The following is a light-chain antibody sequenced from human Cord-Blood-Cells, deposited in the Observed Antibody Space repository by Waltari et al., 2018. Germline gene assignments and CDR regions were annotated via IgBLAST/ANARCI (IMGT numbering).Light chain of an antibody. CDR3: QQYYNWPPYT. Sequence: EIVMTQSPATPSASPGERATLYCRASQSVSSNLAWYQQKPGQAPRLLIYDASTRATGIPARFSGSGSATEFTLTISSLQSEDVAVFYCQQYYNWPPYTFGQGTKLEIK. V-gene: IGKV3-15*01. J-gene: IGKJ2*01. CDR1: QSVSSN. CDR2: DAS.